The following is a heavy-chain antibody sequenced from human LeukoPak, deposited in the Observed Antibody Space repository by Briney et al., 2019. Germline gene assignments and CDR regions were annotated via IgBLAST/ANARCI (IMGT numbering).Heavy chain of an antibody. CDR2: ISYDGSNK. Sequence: GGSLRLSCAASGFTFSSYAMHWVRQAPGKGLEWVAVISYDGSNKYYADSVKGRFTISRDNSKNTLYLQMNSLRAGDTAVYYCARTLGGSGTAFDYWGQGTLVTVSS. D-gene: IGHD3-10*01. J-gene: IGHJ4*02. CDR1: GFTFSSYA. CDR3: ARTLGGSGTAFDY. V-gene: IGHV3-30-3*01.